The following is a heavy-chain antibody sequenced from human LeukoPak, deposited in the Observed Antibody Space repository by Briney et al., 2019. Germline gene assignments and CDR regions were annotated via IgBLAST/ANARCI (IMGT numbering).Heavy chain of an antibody. V-gene: IGHV4-4*07. J-gene: IGHJ4*02. CDR2: IYTSGST. CDR1: GGSISSYY. CDR3: ARAVYDSSGYYYQFDY. D-gene: IGHD3-22*01. Sequence: SETLSLTCTVSGGSISSYYWSWIRQPAGKGLEWIGRIYTSGSTNYNPSLKSRVTMSVDTSKNQFSLKLSSVTAADTAVYYCARAVYDSSGYYYQFDYWGQGTLVTVSS.